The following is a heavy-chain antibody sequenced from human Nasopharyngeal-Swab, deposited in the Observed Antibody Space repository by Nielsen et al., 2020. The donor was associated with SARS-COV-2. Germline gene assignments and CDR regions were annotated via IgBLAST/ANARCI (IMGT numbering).Heavy chain of an antibody. CDR2: TYYRSKWYN. D-gene: IGHD3-10*01. V-gene: IGHV6-1*01. CDR3: ARAVRARPWFDAFDI. Sequence: SETLSLTCALSGDSVSSNSAAWNWIRQSPSRGLEWLGRTYYRSKWYNDYAVSVKSRITINPDTSKNQFSLQLNSVTPEDTAVYYCARAVRARPWFDAFDIWGQGTMVTVSS. J-gene: IGHJ3*02. CDR1: GDSVSSNSAA.